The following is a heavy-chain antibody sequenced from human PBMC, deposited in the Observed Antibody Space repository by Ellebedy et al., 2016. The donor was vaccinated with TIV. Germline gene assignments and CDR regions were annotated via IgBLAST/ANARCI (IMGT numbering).Heavy chain of an antibody. D-gene: IGHD1-1*01. CDR3: ARDIPQRPNPARFDP. V-gene: IGHV3-74*01. CDR2: ISSDGSYT. CDR1: RVTFRSYW. Sequence: GESLKISCAASRVTFRSYWMHWVRQAPGKGLVWVSRISSDGSYTSYADSVKGRFTISRDNAKNTLYLQMNSLRAEDTAVYYCARDIPQRPNPARFDPWGQGTLVTVSS. J-gene: IGHJ5*02.